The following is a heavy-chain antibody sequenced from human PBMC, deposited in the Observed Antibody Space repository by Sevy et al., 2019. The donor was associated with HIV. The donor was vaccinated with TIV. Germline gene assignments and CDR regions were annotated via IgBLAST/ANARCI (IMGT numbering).Heavy chain of an antibody. CDR1: GYTFTDYS. CDR2: INPNSGGT. J-gene: IGHJ4*01. V-gene: IGHV1-2*06. Sequence: ASVKVSCKASGYTFTDYSMHWVRQAPGQGLDWMGRINPNSGGTDYPRKFQGRVTMTRDTSISTVYMELSRLTSDDSAVYYCVRGVFLPAQGHLEYWGHGTLVTVSS. CDR3: VRGVFLPAQGHLEY. D-gene: IGHD2-8*01.